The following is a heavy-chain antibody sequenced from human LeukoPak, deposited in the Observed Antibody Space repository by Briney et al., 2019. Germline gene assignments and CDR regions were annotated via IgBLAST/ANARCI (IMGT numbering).Heavy chain of an antibody. CDR2: IGLAADT. CDR3: ARGHTAVTRHFDF. V-gene: IGHV3-13*01. Sequence: GGSLRLSCEASGFTLNRHDMHWVRQGTGKGLEWVSAIGLAADTYYSGSVKGRFTISRDDAKNLLYLDMNSLRAEDTAVYYCARGHTAVTRHFDFWGQGTLVTVSS. CDR1: GFTLNRHD. D-gene: IGHD4-17*01. J-gene: IGHJ4*02.